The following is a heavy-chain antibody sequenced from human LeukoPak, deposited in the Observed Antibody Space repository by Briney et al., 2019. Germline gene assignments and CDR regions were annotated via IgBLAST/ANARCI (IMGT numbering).Heavy chain of an antibody. CDR3: ARDEQHLVPFDY. CDR2: INSDGSST. CDR1: GFTFSSYW. J-gene: IGHJ4*02. Sequence: PGGSLRLSCAASGFTFSSYWMHWVRQVPGKGLAWVSRINSDGSSTSYADSVKGRFTLSRDNAKNTLYLQMNSLRADDTAVYYCARDEQHLVPFDYWGQGTLVTVSS. D-gene: IGHD6-13*01. V-gene: IGHV3-74*01.